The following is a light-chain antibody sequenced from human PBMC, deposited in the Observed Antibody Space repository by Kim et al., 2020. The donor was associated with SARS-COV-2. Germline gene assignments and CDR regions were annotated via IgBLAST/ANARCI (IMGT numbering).Light chain of an antibody. CDR2: ETS. CDR3: QQYHTYSRG. J-gene: IGKJ2*03. V-gene: IGKV1-5*03. Sequence: DIQMTQSPSTLSASVGDRVTITCRASQTIGSWLAWYQQKPGKAPKVLIYETSTLKSGVPSRFSGSGSGTEFTLTISSLQPDDFATYCCQQYHTYSRGFGQGTKLEI. CDR1: QTIGSW.